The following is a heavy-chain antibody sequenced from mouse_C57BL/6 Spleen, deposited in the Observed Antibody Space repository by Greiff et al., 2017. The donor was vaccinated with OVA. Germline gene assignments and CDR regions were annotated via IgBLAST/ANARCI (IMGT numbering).Heavy chain of an antibody. Sequence: QLKQPGAELVRPGSSVKLSCKASGYTFTSYWMHWVKQRPIQGLEWIGNIDPSDSETHYNQKFKDKATLTVDKSSSTAYMQLSSLTSEDSAVYYCARGGNSFYAMDYWGQGTSVTVSS. CDR3: ARGGNSFYAMDY. CDR1: GYTFTSYW. CDR2: IDPSDSET. D-gene: IGHD2-1*01. J-gene: IGHJ4*01. V-gene: IGHV1-52*01.